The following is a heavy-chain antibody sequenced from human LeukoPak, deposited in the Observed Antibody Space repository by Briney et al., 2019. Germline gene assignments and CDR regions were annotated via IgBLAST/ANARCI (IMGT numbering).Heavy chain of an antibody. CDR2: MYYSGSP. V-gene: IGHV4-38-2*02. CDR3: ARARGDAFDI. J-gene: IGHJ3*02. Sequence: SETLSLTCTVSGYYINSGYFWGWIRQPPGKGLEWIGTMYYSGSPYYNPSLKSRVTISVDTSKNQFSLKLSSVTAADTAVYYCARARGDAFDIWGQGTMVTVSS. CDR1: GYYINSGYF.